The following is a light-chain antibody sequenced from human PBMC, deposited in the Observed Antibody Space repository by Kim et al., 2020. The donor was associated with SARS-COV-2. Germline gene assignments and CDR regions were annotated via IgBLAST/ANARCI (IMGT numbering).Light chain of an antibody. CDR2: GAS. V-gene: IGKV3-20*01. J-gene: IGKJ2*01. CDR3: QQYGSSSYT. Sequence: ENVLTQSPGTLSLSPGERATLSCRASQSVSSNYLAWYQQKPGQAPRLLISGASNRATGTPDRFSGSGSGTDFGLTISRLEPEDSAVYFCQQYGSSSYTFGQGTKLEI. CDR1: QSVSSNY.